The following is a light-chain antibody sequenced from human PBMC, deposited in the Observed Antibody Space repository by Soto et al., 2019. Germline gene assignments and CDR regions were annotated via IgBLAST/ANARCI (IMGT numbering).Light chain of an antibody. CDR1: QSISSY. CDR3: QQSYSTAVT. CDR2: AAS. J-gene: IGKJ1*01. Sequence: DIQMTQSPSSLSASVGDRVTITCRASQSISSYLNWYQQKPGKAPKLLIYAASSLQSGVPSRFSGRGSGTDFTLAISSLQTDDFATYYCQQSYSTAVTFGQGTKVEIK. V-gene: IGKV1-39*01.